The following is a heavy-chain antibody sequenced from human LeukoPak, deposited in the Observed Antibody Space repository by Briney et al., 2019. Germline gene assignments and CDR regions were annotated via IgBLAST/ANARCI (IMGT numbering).Heavy chain of an antibody. CDR3: ARIPDAYSSGWFFDY. V-gene: IGHV3-48*04. Sequence: GGSLRLSCAASGFTFSSYWMHWVRQAPGKGLEWVSYISTRGDAIYYADSVKGRFTISRDNAKNSLHLQMNSLRVEDTAVYYCARIPDAYSSGWFFDYWGQGTLVTVSS. CDR2: ISTRGDAI. D-gene: IGHD6-19*01. J-gene: IGHJ4*02. CDR1: GFTFSSYW.